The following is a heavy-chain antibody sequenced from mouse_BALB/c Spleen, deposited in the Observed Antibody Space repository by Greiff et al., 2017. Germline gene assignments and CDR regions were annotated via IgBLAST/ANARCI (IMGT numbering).Heavy chain of an antibody. Sequence: EVMLVESGGGLVKPGGSLKLSCAASGFTFSSYTMSWVRQTPEKRLEWVATISSGGSYTYYPDSVKGRFTISRDNAKNTLYLQMSSLKSEDTAMYYCTRDDGYYVAWFAYWGQGTLVTVSA. CDR2: ISSGGSYT. V-gene: IGHV5-6-4*01. J-gene: IGHJ3*01. CDR1: GFTFSSYT. D-gene: IGHD2-3*01. CDR3: TRDDGYYVAWFAY.